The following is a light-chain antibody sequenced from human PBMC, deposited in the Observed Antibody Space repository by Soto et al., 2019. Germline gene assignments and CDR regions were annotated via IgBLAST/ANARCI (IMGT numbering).Light chain of an antibody. CDR2: EVS. J-gene: IGLJ3*02. CDR1: SSDVGGYNY. CDR3: SSYTSSSTWV. V-gene: IGLV2-14*01. Sequence: QSALTQPASVSGSPGQSITSSCTGTSSDVGGYNYVSWYQQHPGKAPKLMIYEVSNRPSGVSNRFSGCKSGNTASLTISGLQAEDEADYYCSSYTSSSTWVFGGGTKLTVL.